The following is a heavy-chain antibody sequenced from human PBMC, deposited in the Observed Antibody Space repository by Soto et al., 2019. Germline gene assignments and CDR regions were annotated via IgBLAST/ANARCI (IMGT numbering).Heavy chain of an antibody. J-gene: IGHJ3*02. Sequence: GGSLRLSCAASGFTFSSYSMNWVRQAPGKGLEWVSSISSSSGHIYYADSLKGRFTISRDNAKNSLYLQMNSLRAEDTAVYYCARDKFIDYDSSGPPIVYAFDIWGQGTMVTVSS. V-gene: IGHV3-21*01. CDR3: ARDKFIDYDSSGPPIVYAFDI. CDR1: GFTFSSYS. CDR2: ISSSSGHI. D-gene: IGHD3-22*01.